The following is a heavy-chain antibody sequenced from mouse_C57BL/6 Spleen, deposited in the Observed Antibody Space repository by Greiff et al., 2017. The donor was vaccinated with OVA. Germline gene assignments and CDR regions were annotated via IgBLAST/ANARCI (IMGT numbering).Heavy chain of an antibody. CDR1: GFTFSSYA. D-gene: IGHD1-1*01. CDR2: ISDGGSYT. Sequence: EVKLMESGGGLVKPGGSLKLSCAASGFTFSSYAMSWVRQTPEKRLEWVATISDGGSYTYYPDNVKGRFTISRDNAKNNLYLQMSHLKSEDTAMYYCARERVATGYFDVWGTGTTVTVSS. CDR3: ARERVATGYFDV. V-gene: IGHV5-4*01. J-gene: IGHJ1*03.